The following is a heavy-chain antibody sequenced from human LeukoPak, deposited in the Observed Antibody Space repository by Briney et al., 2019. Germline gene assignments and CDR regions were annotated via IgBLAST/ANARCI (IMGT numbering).Heavy chain of an antibody. CDR2: IYYSGST. D-gene: IGHD3-22*01. CDR3: ASAPKIHYYDSSGYYYYY. CDR1: GGSISSYY. V-gene: IGHV4-59*08. J-gene: IGHJ4*02. Sequence: SETLSLTCTVSGGSISSYYWSWIRQPPGKGLEWIGYIYYSGSTNYNPSLKSRVTISVDTSKNQFSLKLSSVTAADTAVYYCASAPKIHYYDSSGYYYYYWGQGTLVTVSS.